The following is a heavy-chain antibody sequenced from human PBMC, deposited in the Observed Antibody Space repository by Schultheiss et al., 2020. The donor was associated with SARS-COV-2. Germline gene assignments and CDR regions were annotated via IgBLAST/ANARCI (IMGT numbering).Heavy chain of an antibody. CDR2: MNPNSGNT. V-gene: IGHV1-18*01. J-gene: IGHJ4*02. CDR1: GYTFTSYD. CDR3: ARELGGSGMCY. D-gene: IGHD3-10*01. Sequence: ASVKVSCKASGYTFTSYDINWVRQATGQGLEWMGWMNPNSGNTNYAQKLQGRVTMTTDTSTSTAYMELRSLRSDDTAVYYCARELGGSGMCYWGQGTLVTVSS.